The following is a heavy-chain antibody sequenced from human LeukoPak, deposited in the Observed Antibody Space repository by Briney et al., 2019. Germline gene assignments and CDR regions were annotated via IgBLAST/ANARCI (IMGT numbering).Heavy chain of an antibody. CDR2: IYSGANT. V-gene: IGHV3-53*01. CDR1: GFIVSSKY. J-gene: IGHJ3*02. CDR3: ARSKRGDRLPDALDI. Sequence: GGSLRLSCAASGFIVSSKYMSWVRQAPGKGLEWVSVIYSGANTYYADSVQGRFTISRDTSRNTLYLQMNSLRAEDTAVYYCARSKRGDRLPDALDIWGQGTMLTVSS.